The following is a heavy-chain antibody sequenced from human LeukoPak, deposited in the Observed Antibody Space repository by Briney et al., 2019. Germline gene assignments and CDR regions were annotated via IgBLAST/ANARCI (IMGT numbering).Heavy chain of an antibody. CDR1: GFIFSDYY. Sequence: PGGSLRLSCAASGFIFSDYYMTWIRQAPGKGLEWVSYISGSGITIYYADSVKGRFTISRDNAKNSLYLQMNSLRAEDTAIYYCARDPGEEDNWGQGTLVTVSS. J-gene: IGHJ4*02. V-gene: IGHV3-11*04. CDR3: ARDPGEEDN. CDR2: ISGSGITI.